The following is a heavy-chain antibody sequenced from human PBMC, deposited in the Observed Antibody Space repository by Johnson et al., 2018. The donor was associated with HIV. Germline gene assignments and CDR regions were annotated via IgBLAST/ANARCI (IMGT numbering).Heavy chain of an antibody. V-gene: IGHV3-30*03. J-gene: IGHJ3*02. CDR3: ARDWGGSQAFDI. CDR2: MSYDGGNK. D-gene: IGHD1-26*01. CDR1: EFTFSSYG. Sequence: QVQLVESGGGVVQPGRSLRLSCAASEFTFSSYGMHWVRQAPGKGLEWVAVMSYDGGNKYYADSVKGRLTISRDNSKNTLYLQMNSLRAEDTAVYYCARDWGGSQAFDIWGQGTMVTVSS.